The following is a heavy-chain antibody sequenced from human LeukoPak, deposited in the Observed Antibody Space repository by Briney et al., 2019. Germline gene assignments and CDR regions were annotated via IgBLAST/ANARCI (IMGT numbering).Heavy chain of an antibody. CDR3: ARGASYYYYGMDV. J-gene: IGHJ6*02. CDR2: IYHSGST. V-gene: IGHV4-59*12. Sequence: PSETLSLTCTVSGGSISSYYWSWIRQPAGKGLEWIGYIYHSGSTYYNPSLKSRVTISVDRSKNQFSLKLSSVTAADTAVYYCARGASYYYYGMDVWGQGTTVTVSS. CDR1: GGSISSYY.